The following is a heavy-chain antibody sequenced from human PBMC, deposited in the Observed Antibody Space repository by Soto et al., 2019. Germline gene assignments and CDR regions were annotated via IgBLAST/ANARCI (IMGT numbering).Heavy chain of an antibody. Sequence: SETLSLTCTVSGGSVSSGSYYWSWIRQPPGKGLEWIGYIYYSGSTNYHPSLKSRVTISVDTSKNQFSLKLSSVTAADTAVYYCARAYYRARFDPWGQGTLVTVAS. CDR1: GGSVSSGSYY. J-gene: IGHJ5*02. CDR3: ARAYYRARFDP. CDR2: IYYSGST. V-gene: IGHV4-61*01. D-gene: IGHD3-10*01.